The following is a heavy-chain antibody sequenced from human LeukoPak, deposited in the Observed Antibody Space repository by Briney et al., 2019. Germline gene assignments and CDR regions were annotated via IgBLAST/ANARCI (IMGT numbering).Heavy chain of an antibody. J-gene: IGHJ3*02. CDR2: IPSDSSSSI. V-gene: IGHV3-48*04. D-gene: IGHD4-17*01. Sequence: PGGSLRLTCAASGFIFSTYSMTWVRQAPGKGLEWVSYIPSDSSSSIHYADSVKGRFTISRDNARNSLFLQMNSLSVEDTAVYYCATYGASVESFDIWGQGTLVTVSS. CDR1: GFIFSTYS. CDR3: ATYGASVESFDI.